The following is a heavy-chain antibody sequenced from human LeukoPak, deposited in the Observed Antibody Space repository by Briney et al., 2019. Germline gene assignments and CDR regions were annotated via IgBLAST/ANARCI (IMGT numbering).Heavy chain of an antibody. CDR1: GYSISSGYY. J-gene: IGHJ4*02. CDR2: IYHSGST. D-gene: IGHD3-10*01. Sequence: SETLSLTCTVSGYSISSGYYWGWIRQPPGKGLEWIGSIYHSGSTYYNPSLKSRVTISVDTSKNQFSLKLSSVTAADTAVYYCARVSGELLFWGQGTLVTVSS. V-gene: IGHV4-38-2*02. CDR3: ARVSGELLF.